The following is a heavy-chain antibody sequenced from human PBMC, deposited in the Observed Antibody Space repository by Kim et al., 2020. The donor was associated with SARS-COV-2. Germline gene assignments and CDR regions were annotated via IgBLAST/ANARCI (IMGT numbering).Heavy chain of an antibody. CDR3: ARELWESRPIGMDV. V-gene: IGHV4-34*01. D-gene: IGHD3-10*01. CDR2: INHSGST. CDR1: GGSFSGYY. J-gene: IGHJ6*02. Sequence: SETLSLTCAVYGGSFSGYYWSWIRQPPGKGLEWIGEINHSGSTNYNPSLKSRVTISVDTSKNQFSLKLSSGTAADTAVYYCARELWESRPIGMDVWGQGTTVTVSS.